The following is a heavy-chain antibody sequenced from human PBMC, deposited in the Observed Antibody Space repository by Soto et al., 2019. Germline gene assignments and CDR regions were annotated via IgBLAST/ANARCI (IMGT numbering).Heavy chain of an antibody. CDR3: AREGVVGATEGFYYYYGMDV. J-gene: IGHJ6*02. CDR2: ISAYNGNT. Sequence: ASVKVSCKASGYTFTSYGISWVRQAPGQGLEWMGWISAYNGNTNYAQKLQGRVTMTTDTSTSTAYMELRSLGSDGTAVYYCAREGVVGATEGFYYYYGMDVWGQGTTVTV. CDR1: GYTFTSYG. D-gene: IGHD1-26*01. V-gene: IGHV1-18*01.